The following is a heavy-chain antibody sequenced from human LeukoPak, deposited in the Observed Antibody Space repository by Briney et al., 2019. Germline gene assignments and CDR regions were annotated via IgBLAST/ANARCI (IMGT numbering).Heavy chain of an antibody. V-gene: IGHV3-30*03. J-gene: IGHJ4*02. CDR3: ARGSHYYGSGSYYLLDY. CDR1: GFTFSSYG. CDR2: IPYDGSNK. Sequence: GGSLRLSCAASGFTFSSYGMHWVRQAPGKGLEWVEVIPYDGSNKYYADSVKGRFTISRDNSKNTLYLQMNSLRAEDTAVYYCARGSHYYGSGSYYLLDYWGQGTLVTVSS. D-gene: IGHD3-10*01.